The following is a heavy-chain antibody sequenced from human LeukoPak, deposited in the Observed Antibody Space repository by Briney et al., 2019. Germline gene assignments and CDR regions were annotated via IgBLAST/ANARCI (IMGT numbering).Heavy chain of an antibody. CDR3: AKYPGAVPAHYFDY. V-gene: IGHV3-23*01. CDR2: TGSTGVST. D-gene: IGHD2-2*01. J-gene: IGHJ4*02. CDR1: GFTFSSYA. Sequence: GGSLRLSCAASGFTFSSYAMNWVRQAPGKGLEWVSATGSTGVSTFYADSVKGRFTVSRDNSKNTLSLQMNSLRAEDTAVYYCAKYPGAVPAHYFDYWGQGILVTVSS.